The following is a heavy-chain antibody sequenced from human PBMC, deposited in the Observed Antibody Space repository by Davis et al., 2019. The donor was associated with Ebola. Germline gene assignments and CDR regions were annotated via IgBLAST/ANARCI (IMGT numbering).Heavy chain of an antibody. Sequence: GESLKISCAASGFSFSNYDMHWVRQAPGRGLEWLSFIRYDGSNKYYADSVKGRFTISRDNSKNRLYLQMNSLRAEDTAVYYCAKDPPEGDYLDHWGQGTLVTVSS. J-gene: IGHJ4*02. D-gene: IGHD1-26*01. CDR2: IRYDGSNK. CDR1: GFSFSNYD. CDR3: AKDPPEGDYLDH. V-gene: IGHV3-30*02.